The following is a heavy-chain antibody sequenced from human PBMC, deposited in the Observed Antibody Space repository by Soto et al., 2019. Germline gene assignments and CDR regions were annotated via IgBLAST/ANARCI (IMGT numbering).Heavy chain of an antibody. J-gene: IGHJ4*02. CDR2: IYYSGST. CDR1: GGSISSSSYY. V-gene: IGHV4-39*01. D-gene: IGHD6-19*01. Sequence: QLQLQESGPGLVKPSETLSLTCTVSGGSISSSSYYWGWIRQPPGKGLEWIGSIYYSGSTYYNPSLKSRVTISVDTSKNQFSLKLSSVTAADTAVYYCARHSQWLVPQFDYWGQGTLVTVSS. CDR3: ARHSQWLVPQFDY.